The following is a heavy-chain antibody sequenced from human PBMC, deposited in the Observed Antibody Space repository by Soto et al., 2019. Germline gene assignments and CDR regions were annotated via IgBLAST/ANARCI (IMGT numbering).Heavy chain of an antibody. CDR3: AKERADYGDMYFFDY. D-gene: IGHD4-17*01. Sequence: PGGSLRLSCAASAFTFSTCAMSWVRQAPGKGLEWVSAVGVSGSTYYAVSVKGRFTISRDNSKNTLYLQMNTLRAEDTAVYYCAKERADYGDMYFFDYWGQGTLVTVSS. J-gene: IGHJ4*02. CDR2: VGVSGST. CDR1: AFTFSTCA. V-gene: IGHV3-23*01.